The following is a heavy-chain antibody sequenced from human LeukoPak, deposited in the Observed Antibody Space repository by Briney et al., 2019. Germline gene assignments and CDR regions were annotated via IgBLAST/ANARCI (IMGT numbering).Heavy chain of an antibody. D-gene: IGHD6-19*01. CDR2: MFYSGDS. CDR1: GGPISGYH. J-gene: IGHJ4*02. Sequence: PSETLSLTCSVSGGPISGYHWTWIRQPPGKGLEWIDFMFYSGDSSYNPSLKSRVTISIDMSKNHFSLTLSSVTAAETAVYYCARLKRGGSGWSIFDFWGQGSLVTVSS. V-gene: IGHV4-59*01. CDR3: ARLKRGGSGWSIFDF.